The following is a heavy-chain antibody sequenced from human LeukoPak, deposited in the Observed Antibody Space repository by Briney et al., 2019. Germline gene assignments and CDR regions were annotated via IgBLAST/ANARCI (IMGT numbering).Heavy chain of an antibody. CDR1: GFTFSSYR. Sequence: QPGGSLRLSCAASGFTFSSYRMDWVRQAPGKGLEWVSAISGSGDSTYYADSVKGRFTISRDNSKNTLDLQMNSLRGEDTAVYYCAKDAMVRGVIGSFDNWGQGTLVTVSS. CDR3: AKDAMVRGVIGSFDN. V-gene: IGHV3-23*01. CDR2: ISGSGDST. D-gene: IGHD3-10*01. J-gene: IGHJ4*02.